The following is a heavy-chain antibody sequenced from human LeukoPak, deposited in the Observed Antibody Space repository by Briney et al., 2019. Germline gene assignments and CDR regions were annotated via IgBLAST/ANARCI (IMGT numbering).Heavy chain of an antibody. D-gene: IGHD6-19*01. CDR3: AGRGAPVAGASSFDF. Sequence: SETLSLTCAVYGGSFSGYYWSWIRQPPGKGLEWIGEINHSGSTNYNPSLKSRVTISVDTSKNRFSLKVSSVTAADTAVYYCAGRGAPVAGASSFDFWGQGTLVTVSS. J-gene: IGHJ4*02. CDR2: INHSGST. CDR1: GGSFSGYY. V-gene: IGHV4-34*01.